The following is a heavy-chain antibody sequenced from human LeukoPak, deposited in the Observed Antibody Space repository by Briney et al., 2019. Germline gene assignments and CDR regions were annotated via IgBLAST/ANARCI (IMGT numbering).Heavy chain of an antibody. D-gene: IGHD6-19*01. J-gene: IGHJ3*02. CDR2: IIPIFGTA. V-gene: IGHV1-69*13. CDR3: ARTYSSGWYDAFDI. Sequence: SVKVSCKASGGTFSSYAISWVRQAPGQGLEWMGGIIPIFGTANYAQKFQGRVTITADESTSTAYMELSSLRSEDTAVYYCARTYSSGWYDAFDIWGQGTMVTVSS. CDR1: GGTFSSYA.